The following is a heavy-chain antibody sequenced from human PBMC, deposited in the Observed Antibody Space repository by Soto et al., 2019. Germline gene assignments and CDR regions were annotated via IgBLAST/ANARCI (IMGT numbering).Heavy chain of an antibody. J-gene: IGHJ6*02. Sequence: ASVTVSCKASGYTFTSYSMYWVRQAPGKGLEWMGMSHPSGGRTSCARNFQRRVTMASGTSRSIGCMEMSSLKSEDAAVYYWAGGHNSGFILYAMWGWGRETT. CDR1: GYTFTSYS. CDR2: SHPSGGRT. V-gene: IGHV1-46*03. CDR3: AGGHNSGFILYAMWG. D-gene: IGHD2-8*01.